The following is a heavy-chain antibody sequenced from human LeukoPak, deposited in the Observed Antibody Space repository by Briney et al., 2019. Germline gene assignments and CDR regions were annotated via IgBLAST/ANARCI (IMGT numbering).Heavy chain of an antibody. CDR1: GFTFSGYD. Sequence: GGSLRLSCAASGFTFSGYDMHWVRQAPGKGLEWVALISYLGSNKYYADFVKGRFAISRDNSKNTLYLQMSSLRTEDTAVYYCAKGAYGSGNYTIFDYWGQGTLVTVSS. J-gene: IGHJ4*02. D-gene: IGHD3-10*01. CDR2: ISYLGSNK. V-gene: IGHV3-30*18. CDR3: AKGAYGSGNYTIFDY.